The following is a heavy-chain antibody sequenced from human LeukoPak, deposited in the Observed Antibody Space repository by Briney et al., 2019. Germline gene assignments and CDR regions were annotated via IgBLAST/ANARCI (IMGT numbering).Heavy chain of an antibody. J-gene: IGHJ4*02. D-gene: IGHD3-22*01. CDR2: IRYDGSNK. Sequence: GGSLRLSCAASGFTFSSYGMHWVRQAPGKGLEWVAFIRYDGSNKYYADSVKGRFTISRDNSKNTLDLQMHSLRAEDTAIYYCAKWTGSLVADFYDSSGYRYYFDSWGQGTLVSVSS. CDR3: AKWTGSLVADFYDSSGYRYYFDS. CDR1: GFTFSSYG. V-gene: IGHV3-30*02.